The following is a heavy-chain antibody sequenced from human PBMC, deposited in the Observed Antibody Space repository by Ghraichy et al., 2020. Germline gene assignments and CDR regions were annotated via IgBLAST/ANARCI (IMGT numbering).Heavy chain of an antibody. V-gene: IGHV4-34*01. CDR1: GGSFSGYY. D-gene: IGHD2/OR15-2a*01. CDR3: ARVTSYSGNSGPPRY. J-gene: IGHJ4*02. CDR2: INHSGST. Sequence: SETLSLTCAVYGGSFSGYYWTWIRQPPGKGLEWIGEINHSGSTNYNPSLKSRVTISVNTSKNQIALKLTSVTAADTAVYYCARVTSYSGNSGPPRYWGQGTLVTVSS.